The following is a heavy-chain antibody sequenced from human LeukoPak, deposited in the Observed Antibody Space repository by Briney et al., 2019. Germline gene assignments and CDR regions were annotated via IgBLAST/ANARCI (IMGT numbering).Heavy chain of an antibody. CDR1: GFIFRNYG. Sequence: PGGSLRLSCAASGFIFRNYGMHWVRQAPGKRLEWVAVIWNDGSETFHADSVKGRFRIARDNSKNTLYLQMNSLRAEDTAVYFCARDMGRAWYGPPDYSGQGTLVTVSS. D-gene: IGHD6-13*01. V-gene: IGHV3-33*01. CDR3: ARDMGRAWYGPPDY. CDR2: IWNDGSET. J-gene: IGHJ4*02.